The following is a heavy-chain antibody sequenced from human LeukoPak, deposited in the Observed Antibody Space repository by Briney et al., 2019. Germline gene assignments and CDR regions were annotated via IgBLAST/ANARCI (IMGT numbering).Heavy chain of an antibody. CDR1: GGSISSYY. CDR3: ARLYGMDV. Sequence: PSETLSLTCIVSGGSISSYYWSWIRQPPGKGLEWIGYSSNIGSTNYNPSLKSRVTISVDTSKNQFSLKLSSVTAADTAVYYCARLYGMDVWGQGTTVTVSS. V-gene: IGHV4-59*08. J-gene: IGHJ6*02. CDR2: SSNIGST.